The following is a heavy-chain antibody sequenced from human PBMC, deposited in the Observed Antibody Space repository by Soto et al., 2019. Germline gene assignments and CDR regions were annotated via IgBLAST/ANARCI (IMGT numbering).Heavy chain of an antibody. CDR1: GYNFATSW. V-gene: IGHV5-51*01. J-gene: IGHJ6*02. CDR3: ARTGATAYGMDV. CDR2: IYPADSDT. Sequence: GESLKISCKTSGYNFATSWIGWVRQMPGKGLEWMGIIYPADSDTRYSPSFQGQVTISADKSINTAYLQWTSLKASDTAMYYCARTGATAYGMDVWGQGTTVTVSS.